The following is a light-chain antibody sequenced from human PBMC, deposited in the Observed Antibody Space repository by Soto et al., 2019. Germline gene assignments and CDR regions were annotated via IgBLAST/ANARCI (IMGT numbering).Light chain of an antibody. CDR1: QSVSSN. J-gene: IGKJ4*01. CDR3: QQYNKWPLT. CDR2: GAS. V-gene: IGKV3-15*01. Sequence: EIVMTQSPATLSVSPGGRATLSCRASQSVSSNLAWYQQKPGQAPRLLIYGASTRATAIPARFSGSGSGTEFTLTISSLQSEDFAVYYCQQYNKWPLTFGGGTKVEIK.